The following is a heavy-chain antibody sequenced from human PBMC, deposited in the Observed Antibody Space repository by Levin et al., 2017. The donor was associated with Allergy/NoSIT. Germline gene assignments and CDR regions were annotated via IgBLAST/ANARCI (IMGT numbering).Heavy chain of an antibody. J-gene: IGHJ4*02. D-gene: IGHD5-12*01. CDR2: IYKSGIA. CDR3: ARGVGVELAASTYYLDY. Sequence: SETLSLTCTVAGGSISRGNYYWSWIRQPPGKGLEWIGYIYKSGIAHYNPTLKSRLTMSVDTSKNQFSLRLSSVAAADTAVYYCARGVGVELAASTYYLDYWGQGSLVSVSS. V-gene: IGHV4-30-4*01. CDR1: GGSISRGNYY.